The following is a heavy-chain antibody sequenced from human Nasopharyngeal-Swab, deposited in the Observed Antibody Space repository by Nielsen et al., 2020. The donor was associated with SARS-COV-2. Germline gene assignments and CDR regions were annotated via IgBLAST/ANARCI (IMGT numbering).Heavy chain of an antibody. Sequence: GESLKISCAASGFTFSSYWMSWVRQAPGKGLEWVANIKQDGSEKYYVDSVKGRFTISRDNAKNSLYLQMNSLRAEDTAVYYCARGDIVVVPAAILCYYYYMDVWGKGTTVTVSS. J-gene: IGHJ6*03. V-gene: IGHV3-7*01. D-gene: IGHD2-2*02. CDR1: GFTFSSYW. CDR3: ARGDIVVVPAAILCYYYYMDV. CDR2: IKQDGSEK.